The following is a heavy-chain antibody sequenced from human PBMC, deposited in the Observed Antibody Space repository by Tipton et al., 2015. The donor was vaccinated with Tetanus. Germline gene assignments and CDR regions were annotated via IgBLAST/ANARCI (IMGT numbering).Heavy chain of an antibody. V-gene: IGHV4-31*03. J-gene: IGHJ3*02. CDR3: AGVGSGWPGGAFDI. CDR2: IYYSGST. Sequence: TLSLTCTVSGGSISSGGYYWSWIRQHPGKGLEWIGYIYYSGSTYYNPSLKSRVTISVDTSKNQFSLELSSVTAADTAVYYCAGVGSGWPGGAFDIWGQGTMVTVSS. D-gene: IGHD6-19*01. CDR1: GGSISSGGYY.